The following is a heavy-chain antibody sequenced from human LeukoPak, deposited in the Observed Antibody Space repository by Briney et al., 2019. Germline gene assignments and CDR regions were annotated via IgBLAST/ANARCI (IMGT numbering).Heavy chain of an antibody. CDR1: GFTFSSYS. J-gene: IGHJ4*02. V-gene: IGHV3-48*01. D-gene: IGHD1-26*01. CDR2: ISSSSSTI. Sequence: AGGSLRLSCAASGFTFSSYSMNWVRQAPGKGLEWVSYISSSSSTIYYADSVKGRFTISRDNAKNSLYLQMNSLRAEDTAVYYCASSGSYRFDYWGQGTLVTVSS. CDR3: ASSGSYRFDY.